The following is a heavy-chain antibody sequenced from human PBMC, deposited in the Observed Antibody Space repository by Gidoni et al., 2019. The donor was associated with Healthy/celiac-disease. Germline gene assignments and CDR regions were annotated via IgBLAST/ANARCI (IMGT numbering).Heavy chain of an antibody. Sequence: EVQLVESGGGLVQPGGSLRLSCAASGFTFRSSEMNWVRQAPGKGLEWVSYSSSSGSTRYYADSVKGRFTISRDNAKNSLYLQMNSLRAEDTAVYYCARDALYYYYGMDVWGQGTTVTVSS. CDR2: SSSSGSTR. CDR3: ARDALYYYYGMDV. J-gene: IGHJ6*02. CDR1: GFTFRSSE. V-gene: IGHV3-48*03.